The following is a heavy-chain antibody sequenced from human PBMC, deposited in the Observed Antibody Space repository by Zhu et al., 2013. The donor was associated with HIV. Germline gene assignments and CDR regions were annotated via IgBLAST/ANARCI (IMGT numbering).Heavy chain of an antibody. Sequence: QVQLQESGPGLVNPSQTLSLICTVSGVSTSRGGYYWSWIRQHPGKGLEWIGYNYHSGTTYYNPSLKSRVSISVDTSKNQSSLKLSSVTAADTAVYYCARVEAYCGGDCYVYFDYWGQGTLVTVSS. CDR2: NYHSGTT. J-gene: IGHJ4*02. V-gene: IGHV4-31*03. CDR1: GVSTSRGGYY. D-gene: IGHD2-21*02. CDR3: ARVEAYCGGDCYVYFDY.